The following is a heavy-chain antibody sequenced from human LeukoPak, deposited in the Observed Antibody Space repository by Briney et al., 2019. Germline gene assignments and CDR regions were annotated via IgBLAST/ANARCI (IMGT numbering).Heavy chain of an antibody. D-gene: IGHD3-9*01. CDR1: GFDFSGYG. CDR2: ISYDGSNR. CDR3: AKDYDILTGYSIGYYFDY. V-gene: IGHV3-30*18. Sequence: GRSLRLSCAASGFDFSGYGMQWVRQAPGKGLEWVAVISYDGSNRYYGDSVKGRFTIYRDNSKNTLYLQMNSLRAEDSAVYYCAKDYDILTGYSIGYYFDYWGQGTLVTVSS. J-gene: IGHJ4*02.